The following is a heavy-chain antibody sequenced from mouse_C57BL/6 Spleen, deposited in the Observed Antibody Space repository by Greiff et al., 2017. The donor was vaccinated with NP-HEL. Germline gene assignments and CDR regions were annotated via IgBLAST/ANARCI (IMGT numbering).Heavy chain of an antibody. CDR2: ISSGGSYT. CDR3: ARHESYYGSSGTDFDY. Sequence: EVKLMESGGDLVKPGGSLKLSCAASGFTFSSYGMSWVRQTPDKRLEWVATISSGGSYTYYPDSVKGRFTISRDNAKNTLYLQMSSLKSEDTAMYYCARHESYYGSSGTDFDYWGQGTTLTVSS. V-gene: IGHV5-6*01. J-gene: IGHJ2*01. CDR1: GFTFSSYG. D-gene: IGHD1-1*01.